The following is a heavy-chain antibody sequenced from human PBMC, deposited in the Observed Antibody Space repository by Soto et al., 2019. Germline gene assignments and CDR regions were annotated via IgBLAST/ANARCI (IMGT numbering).Heavy chain of an antibody. CDR3: ARDEHISIVGATIRYFDY. V-gene: IGHV3-30-3*01. CDR2: ISYDGSNK. D-gene: IGHD1-26*01. J-gene: IGHJ4*02. CDR1: GFTFSSYA. Sequence: QVQLVESGGGVVQPGRSLRLSCAASGFTFSSYAMHWVRQAPGKGLEWVAVISYDGSNKYYADSVKGRFTISRDNSKKTLYLQMNSLRAEDTAVYYCARDEHISIVGATIRYFDYWGQGTLVTVSS.